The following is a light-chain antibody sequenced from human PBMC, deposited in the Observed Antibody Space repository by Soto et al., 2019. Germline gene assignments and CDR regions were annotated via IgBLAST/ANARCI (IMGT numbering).Light chain of an antibody. CDR3: QQRSNWPPAIT. Sequence: EVLLTQSPATLSLSPGETATLFCRASQSVTTYLAWYQQKPGQPPRLLIYDASNRATGIPARFSGSGSGTDFTLTLSSLEPEDFAVYYCQQRSNWPPAITFGQWTRLEIK. CDR2: DAS. J-gene: IGKJ5*01. CDR1: QSVTTY. V-gene: IGKV3-11*01.